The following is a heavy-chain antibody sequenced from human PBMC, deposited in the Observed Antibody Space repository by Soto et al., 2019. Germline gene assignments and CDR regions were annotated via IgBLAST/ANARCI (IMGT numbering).Heavy chain of an antibody. D-gene: IGHD3-3*01. V-gene: IGHV1-8*01. J-gene: IGHJ5*02. CDR3: ARGGHSYYDFWSGYYSSFPEGWFDP. CDR2: MNPNSGNT. CDR1: GYTFTSYD. Sequence: ASVKVSCKASGYTFTSYDINWVRQATGQGVEWMGWMNPNSGNTGYAQKFQGRVTMTRNTSISTAYMELSSLRSEDTAVYYCARGGHSYYDFWSGYYSSFPEGWFDPWGQGTLVTVSS.